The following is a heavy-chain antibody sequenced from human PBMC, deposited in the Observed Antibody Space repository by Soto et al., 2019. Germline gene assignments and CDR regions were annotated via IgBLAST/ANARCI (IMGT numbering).Heavy chain of an antibody. CDR3: AKGAVTSIFGYFDF. V-gene: IGHV3-9*01. CDR2: ISWNSGNI. CDR1: GFIFEDYA. D-gene: IGHD3-3*01. Sequence: EVHLVESGGGLVQPGRSLRLSCAASGFIFEDYAMHWVRQVPGKGLEWVSSISWNSGNIVYADSVKGRFTVSRDSANNSLNLQMNSLRTEDAALYYCAKGAVTSIFGYFDFCGQGTLVTVSS. J-gene: IGHJ4*02.